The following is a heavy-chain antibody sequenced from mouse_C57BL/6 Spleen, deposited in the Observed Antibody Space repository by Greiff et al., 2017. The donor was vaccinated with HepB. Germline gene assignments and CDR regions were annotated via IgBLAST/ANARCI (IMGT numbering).Heavy chain of an antibody. Sequence: EVKVVESGGGLVKPGGSLKLSCAASGFTFSDYGMHWVRQAPEKGLEWVAYISSGSSTIYYADTVKGRFTISRDNAKNTLFLQMTSLRSEDTAMYYCARFTTAGAMDYWGQGTSVTVSS. D-gene: IGHD1-2*01. CDR1: GFTFSDYG. CDR3: ARFTTAGAMDY. V-gene: IGHV5-17*01. J-gene: IGHJ4*01. CDR2: ISSGSSTI.